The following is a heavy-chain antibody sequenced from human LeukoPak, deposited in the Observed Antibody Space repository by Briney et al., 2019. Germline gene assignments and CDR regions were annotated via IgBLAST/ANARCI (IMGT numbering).Heavy chain of an antibody. J-gene: IGHJ4*02. Sequence: PGGSLRLSCAASGFTFSSYEMNWVRQAPGKGLEWVAFIRYDGSNKHYADSVKGRFTISRDNSKNTLYLQMNSLRAEDTAVYSCAKDRGYNILTGYSKGHYFDYWGQGTLVTVSS. CDR3: AKDRGYNILTGYSKGHYFDY. CDR1: GFTFSSYE. D-gene: IGHD3-9*01. V-gene: IGHV3-30*02. CDR2: IRYDGSNK.